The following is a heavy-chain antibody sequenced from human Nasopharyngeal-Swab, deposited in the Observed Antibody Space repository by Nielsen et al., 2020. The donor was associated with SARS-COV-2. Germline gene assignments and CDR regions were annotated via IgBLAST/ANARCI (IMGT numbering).Heavy chain of an antibody. D-gene: IGHD1-26*01. CDR2: ISYDGSNK. J-gene: IGHJ4*02. CDR3: AKDLWGSYYNSPQDY. V-gene: IGHV3-30*18. CDR1: GFTFSSYG. Sequence: GESLKISCAASGFTFSSYGMHWVRQAPGKGLEWVAVISYDGSNKYYADSVKGRFTISRDNSKNTLYLQMNSLRAEDTAVYYCAKDLWGSYYNSPQDYWSQGTLVTVSS.